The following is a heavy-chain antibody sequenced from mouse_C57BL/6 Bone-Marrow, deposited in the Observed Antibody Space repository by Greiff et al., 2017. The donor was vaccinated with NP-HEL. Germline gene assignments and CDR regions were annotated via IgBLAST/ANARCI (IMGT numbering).Heavy chain of an antibody. V-gene: IGHV5-12*01. Sequence: EVKVIESGGGLVQPGGSLKLSCAASGFTFSDYYMYWVRQTPEKRLEWVAYISNGGGSTYYPDTVKGRFTISRDNAKNTLYLQMSRLKSEDTARDYCARYNWGLFDYWGQGTTLTVSS. J-gene: IGHJ2*01. CDR2: ISNGGGST. CDR1: GFTFSDYY. D-gene: IGHD4-1*02. CDR3: ARYNWGLFDY.